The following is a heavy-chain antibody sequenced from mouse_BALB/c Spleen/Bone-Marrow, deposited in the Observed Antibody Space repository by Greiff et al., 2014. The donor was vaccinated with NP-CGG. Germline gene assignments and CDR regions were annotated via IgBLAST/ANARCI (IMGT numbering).Heavy chain of an antibody. Sequence: VHVKQSGTVLARPGASVKMSCKASGYSFPSYWMHWVKQRPGQGLEWVGAIYPGNSDTNYNQNFKGKAKLTAVTSANTAYMELSSLTNEDSAVYYCTRRTAVLDYWGQGTTLTVSS. CDR3: TRRTAVLDY. D-gene: IGHD4-1*01. CDR2: IYPGNSDT. V-gene: IGHV1-5*01. CDR1: GYSFPSYW. J-gene: IGHJ2*01.